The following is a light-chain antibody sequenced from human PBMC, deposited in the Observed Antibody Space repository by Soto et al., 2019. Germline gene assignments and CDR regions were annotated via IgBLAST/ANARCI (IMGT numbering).Light chain of an antibody. CDR3: QQYGRSPWA. J-gene: IGKJ1*01. V-gene: IGKV3-20*01. CDR1: QSVSGN. Sequence: EIVLTQSPGTLSLSPGAEATLSCRASQSVSGNLAWYQQRPGQVPRLLLYRASARAAGIPDRFSGSGSETDYTLTISSLAPEDFAVYYCQQYGRSPWAFGHGTQVEI. CDR2: RAS.